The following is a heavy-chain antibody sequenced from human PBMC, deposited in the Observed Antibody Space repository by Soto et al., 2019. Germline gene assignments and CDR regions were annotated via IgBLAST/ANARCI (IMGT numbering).Heavy chain of an antibody. CDR2: IYPGDSDT. CDR1: GYSFTSYW. V-gene: IGHV5-51*01. CDR3: ARLQGSSSPYYYYYYMDV. Sequence: GESLKISCKGSGYSFTSYWIGWVRQMPGKGLEWMGIIYPGDSDTRYSPSFQGQVTISADKSISTAYLKWSSLKASDTAMYYCARLQGSSSPYYYYYYMDVWGKGTTVTVSS. J-gene: IGHJ6*03. D-gene: IGHD6-6*01.